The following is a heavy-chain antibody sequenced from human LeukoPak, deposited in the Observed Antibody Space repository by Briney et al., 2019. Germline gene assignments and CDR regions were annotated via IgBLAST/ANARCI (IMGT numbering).Heavy chain of an antibody. D-gene: IGHD5-18*01. CDR2: IKQDGSEK. J-gene: IGHJ4*02. Sequence: PGGSLRLSCAASGFTFSSYWMSWVRQAPGKGLEWVANIKQDGSEKYYVDSVKGRFTISRDNAKNSLYLQMNSLRAEDTAVYYCARTAYGQLQANFDYWGQGTLVTVSS. V-gene: IGHV3-7*01. CDR1: GFTFSSYW. CDR3: ARTAYGQLQANFDY.